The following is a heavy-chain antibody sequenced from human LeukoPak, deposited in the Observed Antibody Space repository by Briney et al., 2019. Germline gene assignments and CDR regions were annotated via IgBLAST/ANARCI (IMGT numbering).Heavy chain of an antibody. Sequence: SETLSLTCTVSGGSISSSSYYWGWIRQPPGKGLEWIGSIYYSGSTYYNPSFKSRVTISVDTSKNQFSLKLSSVTAADTAVYYCAGTANWGLTYYYYYMDVWGKGTTVTVSS. CDR3: AGTANWGLTYYYYYMDV. D-gene: IGHD7-27*01. CDR2: IYYSGST. CDR1: GGSISSSSYY. V-gene: IGHV4-39*07. J-gene: IGHJ6*03.